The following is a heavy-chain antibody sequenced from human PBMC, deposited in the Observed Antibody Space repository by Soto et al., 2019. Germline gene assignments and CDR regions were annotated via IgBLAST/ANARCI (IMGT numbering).Heavy chain of an antibody. V-gene: IGHV1-69*01. Sequence: QVQLVQSGAEVKKPGSSVKVSCEASGGTFSSYAISWVRQAPGQGLEWMGGIIPIFGTANYAQKFQGRVTITADESTSTAYMELSSLRSEDTAVYYCARFSVVITEDWFDPWGQGTLVTVSS. J-gene: IGHJ5*02. CDR3: ARFSVVITEDWFDP. D-gene: IGHD3-22*01. CDR2: IIPIFGTA. CDR1: GGTFSSYA.